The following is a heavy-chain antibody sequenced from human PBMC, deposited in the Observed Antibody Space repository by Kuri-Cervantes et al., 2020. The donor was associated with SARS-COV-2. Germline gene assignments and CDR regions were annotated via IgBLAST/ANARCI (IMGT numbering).Heavy chain of an antibody. D-gene: IGHD4-23*01. Sequence: GSLRLSCTVSGGSISSYYWSWIRQPPGKGLEWIGYIYYSGSTNYNPSLKSRVTISVDTSKNQFSLKLSSVTAADTAVHYCARAGKTTVVPPRSPRRKTGEGIWHFDLWGRGTLVTVSS. V-gene: IGHV4-59*12. J-gene: IGHJ2*01. CDR3: ARAGKTTVVPPRSPRRKTGEGIWHFDL. CDR1: GGSISSYY. CDR2: IYYSGST.